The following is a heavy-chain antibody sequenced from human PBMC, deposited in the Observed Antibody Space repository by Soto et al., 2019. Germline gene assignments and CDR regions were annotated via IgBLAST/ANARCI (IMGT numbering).Heavy chain of an antibody. CDR1: GFTFSSYA. V-gene: IGHV3-23*01. Sequence: EVQLLESGGGLVQPGGSLRLSCAASGFTFSSYAMSWVRQAPGKGLEWVSGISGSGGSTYYADSVKGRVTISRDNSKNTLYLQMNSLRAEDTAVYYCAKESRDSSGWYGDYWGQGTLVTVSS. CDR3: AKESRDSSGWYGDY. D-gene: IGHD6-19*01. CDR2: ISGSGGST. J-gene: IGHJ4*02.